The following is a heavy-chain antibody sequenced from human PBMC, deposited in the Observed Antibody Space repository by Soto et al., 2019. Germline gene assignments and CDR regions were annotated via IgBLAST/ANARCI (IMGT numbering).Heavy chain of an antibody. J-gene: IGHJ3*02. Sequence: GASVKVSCKASGYTFTNYYMHWVRQAPGQGLEWMGMINPRGGRTTYPQKFQGRVTMTTGTSTSTVYMELSSLRSEDTAAYYCARVREYSGYGNAFDIWGRGTMVTVSS. V-gene: IGHV1-46*01. CDR1: GYTFTNYY. CDR3: ARVREYSGYGNAFDI. CDR2: INPRGGRT. D-gene: IGHD5-12*01.